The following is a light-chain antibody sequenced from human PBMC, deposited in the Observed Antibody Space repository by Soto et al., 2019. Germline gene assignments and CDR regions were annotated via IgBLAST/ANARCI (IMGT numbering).Light chain of an antibody. CDR3: QQRGNWPWT. CDR2: DAS. V-gene: IGKV3-11*01. J-gene: IGKJ1*01. Sequence: EIVLTQSPATLSLSPGERATLSCRASQSVSSYLAWYQQKPGQAPRLLIYDASNRATGIPGRFSGSGSGTDFTLTISSLEPEDFAVYYCQQRGNWPWTVGQGTKVDIK. CDR1: QSVSSY.